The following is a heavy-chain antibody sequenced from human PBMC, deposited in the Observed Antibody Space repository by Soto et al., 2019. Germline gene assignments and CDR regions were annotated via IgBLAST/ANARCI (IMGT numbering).Heavy chain of an antibody. CDR1: GYTFTSYG. V-gene: IGHV1-18*01. D-gene: IGHD4-17*01. Sequence: QVQLVXSGXXXXXXXASVKVSCKASGYTFTSYGISWVRQAPGQGLEWMGWISAYNGNTNYAQKLQGRVTMTTDTPTSTAYMELRSLRSDDTAVYYCARDLHGDPYYWGQGTLVTVSS. J-gene: IGHJ4*02. CDR2: ISAYNGNT. CDR3: ARDLHGDPYY.